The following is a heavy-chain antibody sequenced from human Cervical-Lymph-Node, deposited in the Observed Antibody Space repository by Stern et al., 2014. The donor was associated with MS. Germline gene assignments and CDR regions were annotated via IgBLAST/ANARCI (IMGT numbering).Heavy chain of an antibody. CDR3: ARQRYFDY. J-gene: IGHJ4*02. Sequence: EVQLVESGPEVKRPGESLKISCQASGYTFTSYWIGGVRQMPGKGLEWVAIILPGGSDIRVIPSFQAQGTISADKSSSTAYLQWNNLKASDTAIYYCARQRYFDYWGQGTLVTVSS. CDR1: GYTFTSYW. V-gene: IGHV5-51*01. CDR2: ILPGGSDI.